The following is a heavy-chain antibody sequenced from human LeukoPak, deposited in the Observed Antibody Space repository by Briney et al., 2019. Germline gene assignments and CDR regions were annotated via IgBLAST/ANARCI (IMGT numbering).Heavy chain of an antibody. J-gene: IGHJ6*03. Sequence: PGGSLRLSCGASGFTFRNYGMNWVRQAPRKGLEWVSVISNSGDSTYYADSVKGRFTISRDNAKNSLYLQMNSLRAEDTAVYYCARVAYSGSYRYYYYYMDVWGKGTTVTVSS. CDR1: GFTFRNYG. CDR2: ISNSGDST. CDR3: ARVAYSGSYRYYYYYMDV. D-gene: IGHD1-26*01. V-gene: IGHV3-48*04.